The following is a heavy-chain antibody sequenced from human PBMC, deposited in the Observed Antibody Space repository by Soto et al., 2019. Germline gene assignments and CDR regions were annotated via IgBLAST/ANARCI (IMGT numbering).Heavy chain of an antibody. J-gene: IGHJ2*01. CDR3: ARGLTIFGVVVGYWYFDL. CDR2: IYYSGST. Sequence: QVQLQESGPGLVKPSQTLSLTCTVSGGSISSGDYYWSWIRQPPGKGLEWIGYIYYSGSTYYNPSLKSRVTISVDTSKNQFSLKLSSVTAADTAVYYCARGLTIFGVVVGYWYFDLWGRGTLVTVSS. CDR1: GGSISSGDYY. V-gene: IGHV4-30-4*01. D-gene: IGHD3-3*01.